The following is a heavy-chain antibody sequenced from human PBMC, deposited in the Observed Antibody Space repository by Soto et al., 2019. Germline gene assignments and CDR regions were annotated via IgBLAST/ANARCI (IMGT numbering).Heavy chain of an antibody. J-gene: IGHJ4*02. CDR3: ARGRVEYNNWVGFDS. V-gene: IGHV1-8*01. CDR2: MNPNTGNT. D-gene: IGHD1-1*01. Sequence: QVQLVQSGAEVKKPGASVRVSCKASGYTSNNYDINWVRQATGQGLEWMGWMNPNTGNTGHAQKFQDRGTMTRDTSIRTAYRELTSLSYEDTAVYYCARGRVEYNNWVGFDSWGQGTLVTVSS. CDR1: GYTSNNYD.